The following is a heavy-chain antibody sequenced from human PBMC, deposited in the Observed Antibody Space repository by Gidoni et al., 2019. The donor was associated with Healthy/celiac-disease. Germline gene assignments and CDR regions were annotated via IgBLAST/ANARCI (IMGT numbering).Heavy chain of an antibody. V-gene: IGHV4-59*08. CDR3: ARRGDIVVGNWFDP. CDR2: IYYSGGT. Sequence: QVQLQESGPGLVKPSETLSLTCTVSGGSISSYYWSWIRQPPGKGLEWIGYIYYSGGTNYNPSLKSRVTISVDTSKNQFSLKLSSVTAADTAVYYCARRGDIVVGNWFDPWGQGTLVTVSS. J-gene: IGHJ5*02. D-gene: IGHD2-2*01. CDR1: GGSISSYY.